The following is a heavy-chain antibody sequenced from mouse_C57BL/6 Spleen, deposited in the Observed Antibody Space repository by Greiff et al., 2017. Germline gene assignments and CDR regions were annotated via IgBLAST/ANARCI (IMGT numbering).Heavy chain of an antibody. CDR3: AREGSGDAMDY. CDR2: INPNNGGT. D-gene: IGHD3-2*02. Sequence: EVKLQESGPELVKPGASVKLPCKPSGYTFTDSNMAWVKQSHGKSLAWIGGINPNNGGTIYNQKFKGKATLTVDKSSSTAYMELRSLTSEDAAVDYCAREGSGDAMDYWGQGTSVTVSS. J-gene: IGHJ4*01. V-gene: IGHV1-18*01. CDR1: GYTFTDSN.